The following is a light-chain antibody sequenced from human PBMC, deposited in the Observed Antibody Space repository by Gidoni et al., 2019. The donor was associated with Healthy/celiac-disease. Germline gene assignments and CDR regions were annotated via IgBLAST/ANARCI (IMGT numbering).Light chain of an antibody. CDR3: QQSYSTPCT. Sequence: DIQMTHSPSSLSASVGDRVTITCRASQSISSYLNWYQQKPGKAPKLLIYAASSLQSGVPSRCSGSGSGTDFTLTISSLQPEDFATYYCQQSYSTPCTFGPGTKVDIK. V-gene: IGKV1-39*01. CDR2: AAS. CDR1: QSISSY. J-gene: IGKJ3*01.